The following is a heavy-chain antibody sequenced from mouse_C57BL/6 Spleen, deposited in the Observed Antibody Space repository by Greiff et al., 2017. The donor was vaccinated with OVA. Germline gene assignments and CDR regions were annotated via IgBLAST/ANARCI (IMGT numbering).Heavy chain of an antibody. CDR3: VRRGGYDGNAMDY. J-gene: IGHJ4*01. Sequence: EVQVVESGGGLVQPKGSLKLSCAASGFSFNTYAMNWVRQAPGKGLEWVARIRSKSNNYATYYADSVKDRFTISRDDSESMLYLQMNNMKTEDTAMYYCVRRGGYDGNAMDYWGQGTSVTVSS. CDR2: IRSKSNNYAT. D-gene: IGHD2-2*01. CDR1: GFSFNTYA. V-gene: IGHV10-1*01.